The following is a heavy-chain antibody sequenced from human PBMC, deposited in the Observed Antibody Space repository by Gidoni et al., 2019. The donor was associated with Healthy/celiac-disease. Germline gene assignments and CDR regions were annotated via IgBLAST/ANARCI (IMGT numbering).Heavy chain of an antibody. D-gene: IGHD6-13*01. J-gene: IGHJ4*02. CDR2: INWNGGST. Sequence: EVQLVESGGGVVRPGGALIPSCAASGFHFDDYGMSWVRQAPGKGLEWVSGINWNGGSTGYADSVKGRFTISRDNAKNSLYLQMNSLRAEDTALYYCARDARIAAAGILRDWGQGTLVTVSS. CDR1: GFHFDDYG. CDR3: ARDARIAAAGILRD. V-gene: IGHV3-20*04.